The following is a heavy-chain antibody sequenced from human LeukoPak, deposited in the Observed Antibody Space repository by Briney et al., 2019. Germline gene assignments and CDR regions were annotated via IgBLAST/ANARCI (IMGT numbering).Heavy chain of an antibody. CDR2: IYYSGST. J-gene: IGHJ4*02. Sequence: SETLSLTCSVSGGSISSSSYYWGWIRQPPGKGLEWIGSIYYSGSTYYNPSLKSRVTISVDTSKNQFSLNLSSVTAADTAVYYCARLYYDSSGYYQICYFDYWGQGTLVTVSS. V-gene: IGHV4-39*01. CDR3: ARLYYDSSGYYQICYFDY. CDR1: GGSISSSSYY. D-gene: IGHD3-22*01.